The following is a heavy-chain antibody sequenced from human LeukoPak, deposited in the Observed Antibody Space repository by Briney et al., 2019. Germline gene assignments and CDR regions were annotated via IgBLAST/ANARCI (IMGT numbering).Heavy chain of an antibody. CDR2: ISSNGGST. CDR1: GFTFSRYA. J-gene: IGHJ4*02. CDR3: ARVGSSDLDY. D-gene: IGHD6-19*01. Sequence: GGSLRLSCSASGFTFSRYAMHWVRQAPGKGLEYVSAISSNGGSTYYADSVKGRFTISRDNSRNTLHLQMSSLRVEDTAVYYCARVGSSDLDYWGQGTLVTVSS. V-gene: IGHV3-64D*06.